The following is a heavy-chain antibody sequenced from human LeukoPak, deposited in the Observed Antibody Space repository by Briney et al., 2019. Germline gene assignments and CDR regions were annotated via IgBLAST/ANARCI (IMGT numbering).Heavy chain of an antibody. V-gene: IGHV1-69*13. CDR2: IIPIFDTA. Sequence: SVKVSSKASAGTFSSYATSWVRQAPEQGLEWMGGIIPIFDTANYAQKFQGTVTITADESTSTAYMELSSLRSEDTAVYYCARGGGSGIDYYYYGMDVWGKGTTVTASS. CDR1: AGTFSSYA. D-gene: IGHD3-10*01. CDR3: ARGGGSGIDYYYYGMDV. J-gene: IGHJ6*04.